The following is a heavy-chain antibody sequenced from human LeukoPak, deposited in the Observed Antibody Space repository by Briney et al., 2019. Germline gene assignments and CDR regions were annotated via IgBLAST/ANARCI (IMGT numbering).Heavy chain of an antibody. CDR1: GFTVSSNY. Sequence: PGGSLRLSCAASGFTVSSNYMSWVRQAPGKGLEWVSVIYSGGSTYYADSVKGRFTISRDNSKNTLYLQMNSLRAEDTAVYYCARDLYSSGWYQFDYWGQGTLVTVSS. D-gene: IGHD6-19*01. J-gene: IGHJ4*02. V-gene: IGHV3-53*01. CDR2: IYSGGST. CDR3: ARDLYSSGWYQFDY.